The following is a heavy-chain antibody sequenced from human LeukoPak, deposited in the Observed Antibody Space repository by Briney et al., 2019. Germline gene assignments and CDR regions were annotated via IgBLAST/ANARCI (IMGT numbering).Heavy chain of an antibody. CDR3: AKQHDFWSGPRPLGFDY. CDR2: ISGSGGST. CDR1: GFTFSSYA. Sequence: GGSLRLSCAASGFTFSSYAMSWVRQAPGKGLEWVSAISGSGGSTYYADSVKGRFTISRDNSKNTLYLQMNSLRAEDTAVYYCAKQHDFWSGPRPLGFDYWGQGTLVTVSS. D-gene: IGHD3-3*01. V-gene: IGHV3-23*01. J-gene: IGHJ4*02.